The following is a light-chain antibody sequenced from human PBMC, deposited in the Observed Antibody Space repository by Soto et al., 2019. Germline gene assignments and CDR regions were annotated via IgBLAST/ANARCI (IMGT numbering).Light chain of an antibody. CDR2: GAS. CDR1: QSVSSN. J-gene: IGKJ1*01. V-gene: IGKV3-15*01. Sequence: EIVLTESPGTLSLSPGEGATLSCGASQSVSSNLAWYQQKPGQAPRLLIYGASTRATGIPARFSGSGSGTEFTLTISSLQSEDFAVYYCQQYNNWPRTFGERTKVDI. CDR3: QQYNNWPRT.